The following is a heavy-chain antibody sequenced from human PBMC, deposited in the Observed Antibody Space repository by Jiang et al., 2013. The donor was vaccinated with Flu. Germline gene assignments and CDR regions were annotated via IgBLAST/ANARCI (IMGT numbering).Heavy chain of an antibody. CDR3: ARRDTSGWSYYFDN. J-gene: IGHJ4*02. CDR2: IYYSGST. D-gene: IGHD6-19*01. CDR1: GGSIRSSSYH. V-gene: IGHV4-39*01. Sequence: GPGLVKPSETLSLICTVSGGSIRSSSYHWGWIRQPPGKGLEWIGNIYYSGSTYYNPSLKSRVTISVDTSKNQFSLKVSSVTAADTAVYYCARRDTSGWSYYFDNWGQGSLVTVSS.